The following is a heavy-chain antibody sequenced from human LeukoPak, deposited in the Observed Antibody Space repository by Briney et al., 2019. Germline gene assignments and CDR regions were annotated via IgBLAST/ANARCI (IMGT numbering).Heavy chain of an antibody. J-gene: IGHJ4*02. D-gene: IGHD6-13*01. Sequence: PGGSLRLSCAASGFTFSSYWMSWVRQAPGKGLEWVAVISYDGSNKYYADSVKGRFTISRDNSKNTLYLQMNSLRAEDTAVYYCAKDGIVGSSSWYSKPDSDYWGQGTLVTVSS. CDR2: ISYDGSNK. V-gene: IGHV3-30*18. CDR3: AKDGIVGSSSWYSKPDSDY. CDR1: GFTFSSYW.